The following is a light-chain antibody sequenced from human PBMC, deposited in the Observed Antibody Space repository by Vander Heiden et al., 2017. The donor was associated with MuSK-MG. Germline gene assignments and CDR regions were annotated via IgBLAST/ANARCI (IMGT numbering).Light chain of an antibody. V-gene: IGKV1-39*01. CDR1: QSISSY. Sequence: DIQMTQSPSSLSASVGDRVTITCRASQSISSYLNWYQQKPGKAPKLLIYESPSLQSGVPSRFSGSGSGTDFTLTISRLQPEDFATYYCQQSYSTLMFTFGQGTKLEIK. CDR3: QQSYSTLMFT. J-gene: IGKJ2*01. CDR2: ESP.